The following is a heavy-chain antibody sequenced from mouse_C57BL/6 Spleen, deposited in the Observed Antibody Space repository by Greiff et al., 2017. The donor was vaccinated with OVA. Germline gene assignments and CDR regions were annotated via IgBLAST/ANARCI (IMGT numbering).Heavy chain of an antibody. J-gene: IGHJ1*03. D-gene: IGHD1-1*01. CDR2: IWTGGGT. CDR1: GFSLTSYA. CDR3: AKITTVVATDWYFDV. Sequence: QVQLKESGPGLVAPSQSLSITCTVSGFSLTSYAISWVRQPPGKGLEWLGVIWTGGGTNYNSALKSRLSISKDNSKSQVFLKMNSLQTDDTARYYCAKITTVVATDWYFDVWGTGTTVTVSS. V-gene: IGHV2-9-1*01.